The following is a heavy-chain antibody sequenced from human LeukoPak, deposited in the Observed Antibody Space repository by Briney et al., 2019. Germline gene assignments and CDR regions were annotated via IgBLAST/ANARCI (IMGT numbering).Heavy chain of an antibody. J-gene: IGHJ6*03. CDR2: IYYSGST. CDR1: GGSISSYNYY. CDR3: ARQMDTAMVTGHYYYYMDV. D-gene: IGHD5-18*01. Sequence: SETLSLTCTVSGGSISSYNYYWGWIRQPPGKGLEWIGYIYYSGSTNYNPSLKSRVTIPVDTSKNQFSLKLSSVTAADTAVYYCARQMDTAMVTGHYYYYMDVWGKGTTVTVSS. V-gene: IGHV4-61*05.